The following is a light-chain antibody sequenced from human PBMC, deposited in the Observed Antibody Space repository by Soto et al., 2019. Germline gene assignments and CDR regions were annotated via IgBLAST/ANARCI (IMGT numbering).Light chain of an antibody. J-gene: IGKJ1*01. CDR3: KQDLQTPWT. CDR2: LGS. CDR1: QSLLHSNGYNY. V-gene: IGKV2-28*01. Sequence: DIVLTQSPLSLPVAPGQPASISCRSSQSLLHSNGYNYLDWYLQKPGQSPQLLIYLGSNRASGVPDRFSGSGSGTDFTLKISRVEAEDVAVYYCKQDLQTPWTFGQGTKVDIK.